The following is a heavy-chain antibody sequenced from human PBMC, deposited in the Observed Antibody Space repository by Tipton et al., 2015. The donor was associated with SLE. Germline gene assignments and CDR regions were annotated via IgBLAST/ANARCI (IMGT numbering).Heavy chain of an antibody. D-gene: IGHD6-19*01. CDR1: GGSISSHY. V-gene: IGHV4-59*08. J-gene: IGHJ6*02. Sequence: LRLSCTVSGGSISSHYWSWIRQPPGKGLEWIGYIYYSGSTNYNPSLKSRVTISVDTSKNQFSLKLSSVTAADTAVYYCARGGSWLEYYYYYYGMDVWGQGTTVTVSS. CDR3: ARGGSWLEYYYYYYGMDV. CDR2: IYYSGST.